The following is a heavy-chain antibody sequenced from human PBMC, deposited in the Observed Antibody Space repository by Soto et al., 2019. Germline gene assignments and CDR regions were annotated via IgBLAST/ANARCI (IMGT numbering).Heavy chain of an antibody. J-gene: IGHJ4*02. CDR3: ARGRGSSGWYEGYFDY. Sequence: XESLTISRKGSGYSFTSYWIGLVRQMPGKGLEWMGIIYPGDSDTRYSPSFQGQVTISADKSISTAYLQWSSLKASDTAMYYCARGRGSSGWYEGYFDYWGQGTLVTVSS. D-gene: IGHD6-19*01. V-gene: IGHV5-51*01. CDR2: IYPGDSDT. CDR1: GYSFTSYW.